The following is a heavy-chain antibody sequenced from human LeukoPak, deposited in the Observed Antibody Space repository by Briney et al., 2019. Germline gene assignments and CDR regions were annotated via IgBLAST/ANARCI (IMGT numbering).Heavy chain of an antibody. J-gene: IGHJ4*02. CDR1: GYTFTSYG. CDR3: ALRGYSYGGTLPFDY. Sequence: GASVKVSCKASGYTFTSYGISWVRQAPGQGLEWMGWISAYNGNTNYAQKLQGRVTMTTDTSTSTAYMELRSLRSDDTAVYYCALRGYSYGGTLPFDYWGQGTLVTVSS. CDR2: ISAYNGNT. D-gene: IGHD5-18*01. V-gene: IGHV1-18*01.